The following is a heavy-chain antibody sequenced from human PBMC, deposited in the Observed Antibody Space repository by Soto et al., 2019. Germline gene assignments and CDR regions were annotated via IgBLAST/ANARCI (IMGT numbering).Heavy chain of an antibody. J-gene: IGHJ4*02. CDR2: ISSSGSTI. Sequence: EVQLVESGGGLVQPGGSLRLSCAASGFTFSSYEMNWVRQAPGKGLEWVSYISSSGSTIYYADSVKGRFTISRDNAKNSLYLQMNSLRAEDTAVYDCAVLGGIAAAGGFFDYWGQGNMVNVSS. D-gene: IGHD6-13*01. V-gene: IGHV3-48*03. CDR1: GFTFSSYE. CDR3: AVLGGIAAAGGFFDY.